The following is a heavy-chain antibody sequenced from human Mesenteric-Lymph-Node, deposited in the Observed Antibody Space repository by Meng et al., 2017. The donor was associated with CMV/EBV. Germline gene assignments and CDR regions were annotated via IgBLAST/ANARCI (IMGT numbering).Heavy chain of an antibody. J-gene: IGHJ4*02. Sequence: GESLKISCASSGFTFSGSAMHWVRQASGKGLEWVGRIRSKAKSYATAYAASVQGRFTISRDDSKNTAYLQMNSLKTEDTAVYYCTNGGKYYEYYFDYWGQGTLVTVS. CDR3: TNGGKYYEYYFDY. V-gene: IGHV3-73*01. D-gene: IGHD1-26*01. CDR2: IRSKAKSYAT. CDR1: GFTFSGSA.